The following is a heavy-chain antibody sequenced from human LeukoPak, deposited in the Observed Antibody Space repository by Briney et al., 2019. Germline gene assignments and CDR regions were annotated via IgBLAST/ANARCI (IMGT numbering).Heavy chain of an antibody. CDR2: INHSGST. V-gene: IGHV4-34*01. D-gene: IGHD2-2*01. Sequence: SETLSLTCVVYGGSFSGYYWSWIRQPPGKGLEWIGEINHSGSTNYNPSLKSRVTISVDTSKNQFSLKLSSVTAADTAVYYCARGRVWWDIVVVPAASTINWFDPWGQGTLVTVSS. CDR3: ARGRVWWDIVVVPAASTINWFDP. J-gene: IGHJ5*02. CDR1: GGSFSGYY.